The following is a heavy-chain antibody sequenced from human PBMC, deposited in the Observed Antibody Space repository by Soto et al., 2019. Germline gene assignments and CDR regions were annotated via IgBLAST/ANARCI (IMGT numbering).Heavy chain of an antibody. Sequence: SETLSLTCTVSGGSISSYYWSWIRQPPGKGLEWIGYIYYSGSTNYNPSLKSRVTISVDTSKNQFSLKLSSVTAADTAVYYCARAFRITMVRGVKFWFDPWGQGTLVTVSS. CDR3: ARAFRITMVRGVKFWFDP. J-gene: IGHJ5*02. CDR1: GGSISSYY. V-gene: IGHV4-59*01. D-gene: IGHD3-10*01. CDR2: IYYSGST.